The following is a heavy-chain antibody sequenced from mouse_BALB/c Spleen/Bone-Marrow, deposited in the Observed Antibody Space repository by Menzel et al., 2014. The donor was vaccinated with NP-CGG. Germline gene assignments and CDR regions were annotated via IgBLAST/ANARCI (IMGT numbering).Heavy chain of an antibody. CDR1: GFTFTDYY. J-gene: IGHJ2*01. CDR2: IRNKANGYTT. Sequence: EVKLMESGGGLVQPGGSLRLSCATSGFTFTDYYMNWVRQPPGKALEWLGFIRNKANGYTTEYSASVKGRFTISRDNSQNILYLQMNPLRAEDSATYYCARDKGRVFFDYWGQGTTLTIYS. V-gene: IGHV7-3*02. CDR3: ARDKGRVFFDY.